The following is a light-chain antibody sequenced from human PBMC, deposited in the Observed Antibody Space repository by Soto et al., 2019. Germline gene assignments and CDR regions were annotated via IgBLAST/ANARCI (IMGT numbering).Light chain of an antibody. CDR3: SSYTSSSTRV. Sequence: SSLTQPASVSGSPGQSITISCTGTSSEVGGYNYFSWYQQHPGKAPKLMIYDVSNRPSGVSNRFSGSKSGNTASLTISGLQAEDEADYYCSSYTSSSTRVFGTGTKVTVL. CDR1: SSEVGGYNY. V-gene: IGLV2-14*01. J-gene: IGLJ1*01. CDR2: DVS.